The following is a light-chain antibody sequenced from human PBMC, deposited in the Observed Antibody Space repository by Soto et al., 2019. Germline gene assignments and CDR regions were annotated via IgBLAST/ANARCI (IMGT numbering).Light chain of an antibody. V-gene: IGKV3-15*01. CDR2: GAS. CDR1: QTISSN. CDR3: QQYNRGPVT. J-gene: IGKJ1*01. Sequence: EIVMTQSPATLSVSPADRATLSCRGSQTISSNLAWYQQKPGQAPRLLIYGASTRATGIPDRFSGSGSGTVFTLSIFSLQSEDFAVYYCQQYNRGPVTFGQGTKVEIK.